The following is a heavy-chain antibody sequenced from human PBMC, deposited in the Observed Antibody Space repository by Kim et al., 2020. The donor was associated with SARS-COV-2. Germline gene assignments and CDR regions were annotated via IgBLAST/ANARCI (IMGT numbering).Heavy chain of an antibody. V-gene: IGHV3-23*01. CDR3: AKDNPYSSSWYGYFDY. D-gene: IGHD6-13*01. Sequence: SVKGRFTISRDNSKNTLYLQMNSLRAEDTAVYYCAKDNPYSSSWYGYFDYWGQGTLVTVSS. J-gene: IGHJ4*02.